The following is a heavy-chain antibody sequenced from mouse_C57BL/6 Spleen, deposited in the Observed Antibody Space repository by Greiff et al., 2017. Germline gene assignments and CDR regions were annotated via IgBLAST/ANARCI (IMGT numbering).Heavy chain of an antibody. CDR3: AREGYYYGSPWFAY. V-gene: IGHV1-22*01. CDR1: GYTFTDYN. J-gene: IGHJ3*01. CDR2: INPNNGGT. D-gene: IGHD1-1*01. Sequence: DVKLQESGPELVKPGASVKMSCKASGYTFTDYNMHWVKQSHGKSLEWIGYINPNNGGTSYNQKFKGKATLTVNKSSSTAYMELRSLTSEDSAVYYCAREGYYYGSPWFAYWGQGTLVTVSA.